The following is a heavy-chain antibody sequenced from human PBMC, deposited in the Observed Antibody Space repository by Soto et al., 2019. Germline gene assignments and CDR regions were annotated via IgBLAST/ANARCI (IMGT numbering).Heavy chain of an antibody. Sequence: PGKGLEWIGYIYYSGSTYYNPSLKSRVTISVDTSKNQFSLKLSSVTAADTAVYYCATLERTTTVTTSWHFDYWGQGTLVTVSS. CDR3: ATLERTTTVTTSWHFDY. D-gene: IGHD4-17*01. V-gene: IGHV4-30-4*01. CDR2: IYYSGST. J-gene: IGHJ4*02.